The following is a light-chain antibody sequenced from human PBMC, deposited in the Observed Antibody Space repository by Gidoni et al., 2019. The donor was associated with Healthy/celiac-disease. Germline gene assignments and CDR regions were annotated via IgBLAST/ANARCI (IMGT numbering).Light chain of an antibody. Sequence: QSALTQPPSASGSPGTSVTISCTGTSSDVGGYNYVSWYQQHPGKAPKLMIYEVSKRPSGVPDRFSGSKSGNTASLTVSGLQAEDEADYYCSSYAGSNNRVVFGGGTKLTVL. CDR1: SSDVGGYNY. CDR2: EVS. J-gene: IGLJ2*01. CDR3: SSYAGSNNRVV. V-gene: IGLV2-8*01.